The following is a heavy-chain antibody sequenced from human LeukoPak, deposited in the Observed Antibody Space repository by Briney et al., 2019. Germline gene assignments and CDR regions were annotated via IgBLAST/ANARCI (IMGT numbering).Heavy chain of an antibody. CDR1: GGAITTDIW. V-gene: IGHV4-4*02. CDR3: TRGGSAPCALDI. J-gene: IGHJ3*02. Sequence: PSEALSLTCAVSGGAITTDIWWTWVRQPPGKGLEWIGEIYHSGSTNSTPSLRSRVTISVDTSKKQFSLKLTSVTAADTAVYYCTRGGSAPCALDIWGQGTMVTVSS. CDR2: IYHSGST.